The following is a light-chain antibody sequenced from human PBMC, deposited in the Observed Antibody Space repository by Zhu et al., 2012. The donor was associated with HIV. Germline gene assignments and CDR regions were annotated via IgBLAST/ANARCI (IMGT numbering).Light chain of an antibody. CDR1: RSVRSF. CDR3: QQRSNWPLT. V-gene: IGKV3-11*01. Sequence: IVLTQSPATLSLSPGERATVSCRASRSVRSFLAWYQQKPGQAPRLLIYDTSKRAAGIPARFSGSGSETGFTLTINSLEPEDFALYYCQQRSNWPLTFGGGTKVEIK. CDR2: DTS. J-gene: IGKJ4*01.